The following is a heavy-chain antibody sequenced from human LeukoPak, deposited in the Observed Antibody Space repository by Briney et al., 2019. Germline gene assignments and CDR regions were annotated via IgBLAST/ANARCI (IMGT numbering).Heavy chain of an antibody. D-gene: IGHD2-15*01. CDR1: GFTFSSYG. CDR2: IRYDGSNK. Sequence: GGSLRLSCAASGFTFSSYGMHWVRQAPGKGLEWVAFIRYDGSNKYYADSVKGRFTISRDNSKNTLYPQMNSLRAEDTAVYYCAKIQVVVAATVDYWGQGTLVTVSS. J-gene: IGHJ4*02. CDR3: AKIQVVVAATVDY. V-gene: IGHV3-30*02.